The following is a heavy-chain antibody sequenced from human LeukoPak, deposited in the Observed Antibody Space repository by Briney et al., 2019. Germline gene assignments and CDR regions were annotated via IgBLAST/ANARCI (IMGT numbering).Heavy chain of an antibody. CDR3: AKGSKGTYDY. CDR2: IIGSGGSR. CDR1: GFTFSSDV. J-gene: IGHJ4*02. Sequence: GGSLRLSCVASGFTFSSDVMAWVRQAPGKGLEWVSSIIGSGGSRYYADSVKGRVTISRDNSKNTLYLQTYSLRAEDTAIYYCAKGSKGTYDYWGQGTLVTVSS. V-gene: IGHV3-23*01.